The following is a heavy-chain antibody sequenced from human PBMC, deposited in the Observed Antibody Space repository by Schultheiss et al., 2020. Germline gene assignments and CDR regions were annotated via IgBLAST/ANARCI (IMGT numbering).Heavy chain of an antibody. Sequence: SETLSLTCTVSGGSISSYYWGWIRQPPGKGLEWIGSIYYSGSTNYNPSLKSRVTMSVDTSKNQFSLKLTSVTAADTAVYYCARHDIVVVVAATWFDYWGQGTLVT. CDR3: ARHDIVVVVAATWFDY. J-gene: IGHJ4*02. CDR1: GGSISSYY. CDR2: IYYSGST. D-gene: IGHD2-15*01. V-gene: IGHV4-59*08.